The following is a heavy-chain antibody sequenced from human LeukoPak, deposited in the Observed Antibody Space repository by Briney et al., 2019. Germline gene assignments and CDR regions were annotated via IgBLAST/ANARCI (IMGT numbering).Heavy chain of an antibody. Sequence: SQTLSLTCAISGDSVSSNSAAWTWIRQPPSRGLELLGRTSYRSKWDNNYAVSVKSRITINPDTSKNQFSLQLNSVTPEDTAVYYCARGRVTTIANYYYYYIDVWGKGTTVTVSS. CDR1: GDSVSSNSAA. D-gene: IGHD4-17*01. CDR3: ARGRVTTIANYYYYYIDV. J-gene: IGHJ6*03. CDR2: TSYRSKWDN. V-gene: IGHV6-1*01.